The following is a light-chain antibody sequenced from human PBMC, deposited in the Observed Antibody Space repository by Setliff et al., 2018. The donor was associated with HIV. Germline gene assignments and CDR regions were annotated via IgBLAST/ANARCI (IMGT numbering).Light chain of an antibody. V-gene: IGLV2-14*01. J-gene: IGLJ1*01. CDR1: SSDVGGYNY. CDR3: SSYTGTSTFV. Sequence: QSVLTQPASVSGSPGQSITISCTGTSSDVGGYNYVSWYQQHPGKAPKLMIYDVSERPSGVSNRFSGSESGNTASLTISGLQAEDEADYYCSSYTGTSTFVFGIGTKVTVL. CDR2: DVS.